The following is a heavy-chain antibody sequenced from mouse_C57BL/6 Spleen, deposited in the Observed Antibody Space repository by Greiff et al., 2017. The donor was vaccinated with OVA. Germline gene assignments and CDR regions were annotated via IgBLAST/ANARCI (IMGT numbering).Heavy chain of an antibody. CDR1: GYTFTSYT. CDR2: INPSSGYT. D-gene: IGHD1-1*01. J-gene: IGHJ1*03. Sequence: VQLQESGAELARPGASVKMSCKASGYTFTSYTMHWVKQRPGQGLEWIGYINPSSGYTKYNQKFKDKATLTADKSSSTAYMQLSSLTSEDSAVYYCAMGYGSSYWYFDVWGTGTTVTVSS. V-gene: IGHV1-4*01. CDR3: AMGYGSSYWYFDV.